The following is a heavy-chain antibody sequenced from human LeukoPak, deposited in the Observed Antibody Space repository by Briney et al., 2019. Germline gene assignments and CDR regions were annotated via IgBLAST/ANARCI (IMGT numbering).Heavy chain of an antibody. Sequence: SETLSLTCTVSGGSISSYYWSWIRQPPGKGLEWIGYIYYSGITNYNPSLKSRVTISVDTSKNQFSLRLTSVTAADTAVYYCARETGSGSSEFDYWGQGTLVTVSS. V-gene: IGHV4-59*01. D-gene: IGHD6-6*01. CDR2: IYYSGIT. J-gene: IGHJ4*02. CDR1: GGSISSYY. CDR3: ARETGSGSSEFDY.